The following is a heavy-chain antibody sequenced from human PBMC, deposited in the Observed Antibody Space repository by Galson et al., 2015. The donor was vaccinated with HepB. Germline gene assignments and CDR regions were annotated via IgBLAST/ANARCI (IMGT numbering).Heavy chain of an antibody. CDR3: ARRISLVRGIITRPHYYYGMDV. J-gene: IGHJ6*02. V-gene: IGHV3-7*03. CDR2: INPDGSEE. D-gene: IGHD3-10*01. Sequence: SLRLSCAGSEFTFSSYWMNWVRQAPGKGLEWVAHINPDGSEEYYAASLKGRFTISRDNAKNSLYLQMDSLRAEDTAVYYCARRISLVRGIITRPHYYYGMDVWGQGTTVTVAS. CDR1: EFTFSSYW.